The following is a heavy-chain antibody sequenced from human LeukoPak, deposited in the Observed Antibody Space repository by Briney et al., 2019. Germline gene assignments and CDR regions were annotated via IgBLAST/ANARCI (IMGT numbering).Heavy chain of an antibody. CDR1: GFTFTSYD. D-gene: IGHD6-19*01. Sequence: PGGSLRLSCAASGFTFTSYDMSWVRQAPGKGLEWVSLISGGGTTYYADSVKGRFTISRDSSKNTLYLQMNSLRAEDTAVYYCARDLALAGPWYLAYWGQGTLVTVSS. J-gene: IGHJ4*02. V-gene: IGHV3-66*01. CDR3: ARDLALAGPWYLAY. CDR2: ISGGGTT.